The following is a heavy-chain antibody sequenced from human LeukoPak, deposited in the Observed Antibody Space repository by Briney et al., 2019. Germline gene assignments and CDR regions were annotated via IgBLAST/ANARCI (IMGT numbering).Heavy chain of an antibody. J-gene: IGHJ4*02. D-gene: IGHD3-22*01. Sequence: GGSLRLSCAASGFIVSSNYMNWVRQGPGKGLEWVSVIYRGGNTLYTDSVRGRFTISRDNSKNILYLQMNSLRPEDTAVYYCARGFYEFEDSGYYFDFWGQGTLVTVSS. CDR2: IYRGGNT. V-gene: IGHV3-66*02. CDR3: ARGFYEFEDSGYYFDF. CDR1: GFIVSSNY.